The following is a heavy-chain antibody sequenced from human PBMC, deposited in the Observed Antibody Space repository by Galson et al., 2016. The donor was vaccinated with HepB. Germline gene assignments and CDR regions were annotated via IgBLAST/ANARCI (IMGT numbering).Heavy chain of an antibody. J-gene: IGHJ3*02. CDR1: GFTISAYW. D-gene: IGHD4-17*01. CDR3: ARESPTTAGAFDI. V-gene: IGHV3-74*03. CDR2: INNDGSNT. Sequence: SLRLSCAASGFTISAYWMNWVRQAPGKGLVWVSRINNDGSNTTYADSVKGRFTISRDNAKNTLYMQMNSLRAEDTAVYYCARESPTTAGAFDIWGQGTMVTVSS.